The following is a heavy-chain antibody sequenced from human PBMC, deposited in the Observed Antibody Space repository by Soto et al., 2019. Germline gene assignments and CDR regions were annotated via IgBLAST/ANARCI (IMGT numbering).Heavy chain of an antibody. CDR1: GGSIATSSYF. CDR2: IDYRGTI. V-gene: IGHV4-39*02. Sequence: PSETLSLTCTVSGGSIATSSYFWAWIRRPPGKGLEWIGSIDYRGTIYNNPSLKSRVTISVDTSKNHFSLKLDSVTAADTALYYCSRRAPEGFDPWGQGPLVTVSS. J-gene: IGHJ5*02. CDR3: SRRAPEGFDP.